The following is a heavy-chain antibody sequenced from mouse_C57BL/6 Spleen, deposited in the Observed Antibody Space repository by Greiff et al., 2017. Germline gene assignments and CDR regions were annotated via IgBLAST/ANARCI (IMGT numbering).Heavy chain of an antibody. CDR2: INPKYGTN. D-gene: IGHD1-1*01. J-gene: IGHJ3*01. CDR3: ARSGYDYYGWFAY. Sequence: EVHLVESGPELVKPGASVKISCKASGYSFTDYNMNWVKQSNGKSLEWIGVINPKYGTNSYNQKFKGKATLTVDQSSSTASMQLNSLSSADSAVYYCARSGYDYYGWFAYWGQGTLVTVSA. V-gene: IGHV1-39*01. CDR1: GYSFTDYN.